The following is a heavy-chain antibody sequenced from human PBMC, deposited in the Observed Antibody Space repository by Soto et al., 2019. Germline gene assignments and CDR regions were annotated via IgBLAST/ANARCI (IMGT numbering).Heavy chain of an antibody. CDR2: IFYSGST. V-gene: IGHV4-39*01. D-gene: IGHD6-19*01. CDR3: ARSQGFGAGGWYVT. CDR1: GGSISSSIYY. J-gene: IGHJ5*02. Sequence: QLQLQESGPGLVKPSETLSLTCTVSGGSISSSIYYWGWIRQPPGKGLEWIGSIFYSGSTYYNPSLKSRVTIPVDTSKSQFSLKMGSVTAADTVMYYCARSQGFGAGGWYVTWGQGTLVTVSS.